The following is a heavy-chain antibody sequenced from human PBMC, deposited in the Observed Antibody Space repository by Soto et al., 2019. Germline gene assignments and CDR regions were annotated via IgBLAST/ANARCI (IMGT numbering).Heavy chain of an antibody. CDR1: GFTFSSYA. D-gene: IGHD6-19*01. V-gene: IGHV3-23*01. J-gene: IGHJ6*02. CDR3: AKVGERSSGCFDYYYYGMDV. Sequence: EVQLLESGGGLVQPGGSLRLSCAASGFTFSSYAMSWVRQAPGKGLEWVSAISGSGGSTYYADSVKGRFTISRDNSKNTLYLQMNSLRAEDTAVYYCAKVGERSSGCFDYYYYGMDVWGQGSTVTVSS. CDR2: ISGSGGST.